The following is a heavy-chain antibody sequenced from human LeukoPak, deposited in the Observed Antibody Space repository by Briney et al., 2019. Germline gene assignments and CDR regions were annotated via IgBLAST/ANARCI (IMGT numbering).Heavy chain of an antibody. CDR1: GFTFSSYG. V-gene: IGHV3-30*03. Sequence: GGSLRLSCAASGFTFSSYGMHWVRQAPGKGLKWVAVISYDGSNKYYADSVKGRFTISRDNSKNTLYLQMNSLRAEDTAVYYCTTDFTKTPKPDPLDYWGQGTLVTVSS. D-gene: IGHD4-23*01. J-gene: IGHJ4*02. CDR3: TTDFTKTPKPDPLDY. CDR2: ISYDGSNK.